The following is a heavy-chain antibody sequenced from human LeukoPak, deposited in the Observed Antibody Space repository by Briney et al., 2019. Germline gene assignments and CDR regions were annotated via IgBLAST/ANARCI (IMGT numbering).Heavy chain of an antibody. V-gene: IGHV3-33*06. CDR2: IWYDGSNK. J-gene: IGHJ4*02. CDR1: GFTFSSNG. CDR3: AKDSASLSSHFATYFDS. Sequence: PGRSLRLSRAASGFTFSSNGMHWVRQAPGKGLEWVAVIWYDGSNKYYADSVKGRFTISRDNSKNTLYLQMNSLKPEDTALYFCAKDSASLSSHFATYFDSWGQGALVTVSS. D-gene: IGHD6-13*01.